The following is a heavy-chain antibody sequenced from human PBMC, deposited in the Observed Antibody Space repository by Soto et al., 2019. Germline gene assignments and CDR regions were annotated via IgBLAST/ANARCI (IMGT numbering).Heavy chain of an antibody. V-gene: IGHV4-61*01. J-gene: IGHJ4*02. Sequence: PSETLSLTCTVYGGSVSSGYYYWSWIRQPPGKGLQWIGYLYYSGRINYNPSLRSRVTISVDTSKNQFSLKLSSVTAADTAVYYCAREYYGGNQAVDYWGQGTLVTVSS. D-gene: IGHD4-17*01. CDR1: GGSVSSGYYY. CDR2: LYYSGRI. CDR3: AREYYGGNQAVDY.